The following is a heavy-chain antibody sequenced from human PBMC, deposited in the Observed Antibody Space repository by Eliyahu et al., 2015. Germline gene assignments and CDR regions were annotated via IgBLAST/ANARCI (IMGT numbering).Heavy chain of an antibody. CDR2: TNSDGSDT. V-gene: IGHV3-74*03. CDR3: ARIACRGGGCYYGGIDY. D-gene: IGHD2-15*01. Sequence: QLVESGGDLIQPGGSLRLSXAXSGFTFXRHXMYWVRQAPGQGLVWGSHTNSDGSDTKYADSVKGRFTISRDNAKATLSLQMNSLRPEDTAVYFCARIACRGGGCYYGGIDYWGQGTLVTVST. J-gene: IGHJ4*02. CDR1: GFTFXRHX.